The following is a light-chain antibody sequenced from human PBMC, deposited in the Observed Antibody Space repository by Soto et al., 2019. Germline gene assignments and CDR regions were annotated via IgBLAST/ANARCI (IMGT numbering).Light chain of an antibody. J-gene: IGKJ2*03. CDR1: QSVSKW. CDR3: QQYNSVSS. Sequence: IQMIQSPSTLSASLGETVTISCRAGQSVSKWLAWYRQKPGQAPVLLNHSTSTLQLGVPSRFSGSGWGTEFTLTISNLQPDDSATYYCQQYNSVSSFGQGTKLVIE. CDR2: STS. V-gene: IGKV1-5*01.